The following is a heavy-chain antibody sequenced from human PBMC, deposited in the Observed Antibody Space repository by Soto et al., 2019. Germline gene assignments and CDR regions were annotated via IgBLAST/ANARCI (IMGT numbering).Heavy chain of an antibody. CDR3: ARHGSGSYYNNWFDP. D-gene: IGHD3-10*01. J-gene: IGHJ5*02. CDR2: IYYSGST. V-gene: IGHV4-39*01. Sequence: QLQLQESGPGLVKPSETLSLTCTVSGDSISSSSYYWGWIRQHPGKGLEWIGSIYYSGSTFYNPSLKSRVTISVDTSKNQFSLKLSSVTAADTAVYYCARHGSGSYYNNWFDPWGQGTLVTVSS. CDR1: GDSISSSSYY.